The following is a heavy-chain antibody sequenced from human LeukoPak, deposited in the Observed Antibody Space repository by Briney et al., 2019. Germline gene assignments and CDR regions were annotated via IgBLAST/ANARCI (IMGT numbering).Heavy chain of an antibody. CDR2: INHSGST. D-gene: IGHD6-13*01. CDR3: ARVAAAGTEGHNWFDH. Sequence: SETLSLTCAVYGGSFSGYYWSWIRQPPGKGLEWIGEINHSGSTNYNPSLKSRVTISVDTSKNQFSLKLSSVTAADTAVYYCARVAAAGTEGHNWFDHWGQGTLVTVSS. J-gene: IGHJ5*02. CDR1: GGSFSGYY. V-gene: IGHV4-34*01.